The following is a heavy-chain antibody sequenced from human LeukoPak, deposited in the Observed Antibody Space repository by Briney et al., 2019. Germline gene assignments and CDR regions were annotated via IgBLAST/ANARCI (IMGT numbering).Heavy chain of an antibody. CDR2: ISAYNGNT. CDR3: AKDDSSGWASNWFDP. D-gene: IGHD6-19*01. Sequence: VASVKVSCKASGYTFTSYGISWARQAPGQGLEWMGWISAYNGNTNYAQKLQGRVTMTTDTSTSTAYMELRSLRSDDTAVYYCAKDDSSGWASNWFDPWGQGTLVTVSS. CDR1: GYTFTSYG. V-gene: IGHV1-18*01. J-gene: IGHJ5*02.